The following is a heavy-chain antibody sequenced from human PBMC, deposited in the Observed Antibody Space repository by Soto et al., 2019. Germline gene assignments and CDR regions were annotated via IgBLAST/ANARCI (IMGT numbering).Heavy chain of an antibody. CDR1: GGSFSGYY. Sequence: PSETLSLTCAVYGGSFSGYYWSWIRQPPGKGLEWIGEINHSVSTNYNPSLKSRVTISVDTSKNQFSLKLSSVTAADTAVYYCARVNYDFWSGYYRMGFDYWGQGTLVT. D-gene: IGHD3-3*01. V-gene: IGHV4-34*01. CDR2: INHSVST. CDR3: ARVNYDFWSGYYRMGFDY. J-gene: IGHJ4*02.